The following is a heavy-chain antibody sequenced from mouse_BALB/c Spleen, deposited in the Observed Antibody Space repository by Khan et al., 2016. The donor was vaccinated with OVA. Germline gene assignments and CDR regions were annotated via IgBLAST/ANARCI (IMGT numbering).Heavy chain of an antibody. CDR1: GFNIEDTY. Sequence: VQLKESGAELVKPGASVKLSCTASGFNIEDTYIHWVMQRPEQGLEWIGRIDPANGNTKYDPKFQGKATITADTSSTTAYLQLSSLTSEDTAVYYCARGGWSYTMDYWGQGTSVTVSS. D-gene: IGHD1-1*02. J-gene: IGHJ4*01. CDR3: ARGGWSYTMDY. V-gene: IGHV14-3*02. CDR2: IDPANGNT.